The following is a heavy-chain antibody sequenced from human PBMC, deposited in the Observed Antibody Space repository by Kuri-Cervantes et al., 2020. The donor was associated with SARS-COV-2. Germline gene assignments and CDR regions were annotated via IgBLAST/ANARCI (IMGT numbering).Heavy chain of an antibody. CDR3: SKDFGTMVQGVIDY. Sequence: SLKISCAASGFTFDDYAMHWVRQAPGKGLEWVSGISWNSGSIGYADPVKGRFTISRDNAKNSLYLQMKSLRAEDTALYYCSKDFGTMVQGVIDYWGQGTLVTVSS. V-gene: IGHV3-9*01. J-gene: IGHJ4*02. CDR2: ISWNSGSI. CDR1: GFTFDDYA. D-gene: IGHD3-10*01.